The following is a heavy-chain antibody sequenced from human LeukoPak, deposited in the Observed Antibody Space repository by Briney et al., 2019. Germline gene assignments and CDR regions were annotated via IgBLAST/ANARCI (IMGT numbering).Heavy chain of an antibody. Sequence: SETLSLTCAVYGGSFSGYYWSWIRQPPGKGLEWIGEISHSGSTNYNPSLKSRVTISVDTSKNQFSLKLSSVTAADTAVYYCARAGQYGFWSGKLWAHWFDPWGQGTLVTVSS. V-gene: IGHV4-34*01. J-gene: IGHJ5*02. D-gene: IGHD3-3*01. CDR2: ISHSGST. CDR1: GGSFSGYY. CDR3: ARAGQYGFWSGKLWAHWFDP.